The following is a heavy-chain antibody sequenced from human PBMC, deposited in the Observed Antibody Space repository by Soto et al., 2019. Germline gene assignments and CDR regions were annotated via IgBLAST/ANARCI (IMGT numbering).Heavy chain of an antibody. J-gene: IGHJ3*01. CDR2: IIPILTET. Sequence: QVHLIQSGAEVKKPGSSVKVSCKAAGGTFNTYTLIWVRQAPGHGLEWMGRIIPILTETNSAQKFQGRLTITADKSTGTAFMELTSLKSDDTAVYYCSIGSWSSETFDVWGQGTMVTVSS. D-gene: IGHD6-19*01. CDR1: GGTFNTYT. V-gene: IGHV1-69*02. CDR3: SIGSWSSETFDV.